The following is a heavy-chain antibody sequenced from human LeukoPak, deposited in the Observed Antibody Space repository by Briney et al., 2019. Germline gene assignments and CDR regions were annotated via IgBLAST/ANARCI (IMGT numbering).Heavy chain of an antibody. CDR3: ARDRYYYGSGSYYMDV. J-gene: IGHJ6*03. CDR1: GFTFSSYG. CDR2: ISYDGSNK. V-gene: IGHV3-30*03. Sequence: GRSLRLSCAASGFTFSSYGMHWVRQAPGKGLEWVAVISYDGSNKYYADSVKGRFTISRDNSKNTLYLQMNSLRAEDTAVYYCARDRYYYGSGSYYMDVWGKGTTVTVSS. D-gene: IGHD3-10*01.